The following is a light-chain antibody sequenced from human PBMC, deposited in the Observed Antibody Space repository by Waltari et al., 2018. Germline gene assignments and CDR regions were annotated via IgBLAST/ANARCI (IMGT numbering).Light chain of an antibody. CDR2: GAS. CDR3: QQYNNWRT. CDR1: QSISRN. J-gene: IGKJ2*01. Sequence: EILMTQSLPTLSVSPGARATHPCSASQSISRNFAWYHQKPCQAPRLLIDGASTRSIGIPARCSGSGYETEFTLTISGLQSEGFAVYYCQQYNNWRTFGQGTKLEIK. V-gene: IGKV3-15*01.